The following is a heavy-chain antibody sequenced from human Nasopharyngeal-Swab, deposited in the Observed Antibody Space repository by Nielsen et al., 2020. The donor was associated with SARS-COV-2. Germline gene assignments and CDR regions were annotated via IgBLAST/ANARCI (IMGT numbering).Heavy chain of an antibody. Sequence: GESLKISCSASGFTFSSYWMQWVRQAPGKGLECVARVNSDGSTKNHADSLQGRFSISRDNVKNEVYLQVSGLRGEDTAVYYCGRAGYYRIDYWGQGTLVTVSS. CDR1: GFTFSSYW. CDR3: GRAGYYRIDY. CDR2: VNSDGSTK. V-gene: IGHV3-74*01. D-gene: IGHD2-15*01. J-gene: IGHJ4*02.